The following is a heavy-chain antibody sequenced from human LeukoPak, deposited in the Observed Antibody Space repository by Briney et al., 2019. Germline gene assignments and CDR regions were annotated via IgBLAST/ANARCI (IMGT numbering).Heavy chain of an antibody. CDR3: ARDKTGSGWFDP. V-gene: IGHV1-69*05. Sequence: ASVKVSCKASGGTFSSYAISWVRQAPGQGLEWMGGIIPIFGTANYAQKFQGRVTMTRDMSTTTVYMELSSLRSEDTAVYYCARDKTGSGWFDPWGQGTLVTVSS. CDR1: GGTFSSYA. CDR2: IIPIFGTA. D-gene: IGHD3-10*01. J-gene: IGHJ5*02.